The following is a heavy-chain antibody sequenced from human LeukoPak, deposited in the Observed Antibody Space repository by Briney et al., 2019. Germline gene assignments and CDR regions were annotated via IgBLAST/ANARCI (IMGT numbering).Heavy chain of an antibody. Sequence: PGGSLRLSRAASGFTFSSYWMSWVRQAPGKGLEWVANIKQDGSEKYYVDSVKGRFTISRDNAKNSLYLQMNSLRAEDTAVYYCARVATNYDFWSGYPDYFDYWGQGTLVTVSS. D-gene: IGHD3-3*01. CDR2: IKQDGSEK. J-gene: IGHJ4*02. V-gene: IGHV3-7*01. CDR3: ARVATNYDFWSGYPDYFDY. CDR1: GFTFSSYW.